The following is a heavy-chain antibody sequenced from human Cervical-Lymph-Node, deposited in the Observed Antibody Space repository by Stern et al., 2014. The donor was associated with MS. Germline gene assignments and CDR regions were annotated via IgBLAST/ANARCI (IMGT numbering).Heavy chain of an antibody. V-gene: IGHV3-33*01. CDR2: IWYDGSNK. J-gene: IGHJ6*02. CDR1: GFTFSSHG. D-gene: IGHD6-13*01. Sequence: QVQLVQSGGGVVQPGRSLRLSCAASGFTFSSHGMHWVRQAPGKGREWAAVIWYDGSNKYYADCVKGRFTINRDNSKNTLYLQMNSLRAEDTAVYYCARSSSPSPYDYYGMDVWGQGTTVTVSS. CDR3: ARSSSPSPYDYYGMDV.